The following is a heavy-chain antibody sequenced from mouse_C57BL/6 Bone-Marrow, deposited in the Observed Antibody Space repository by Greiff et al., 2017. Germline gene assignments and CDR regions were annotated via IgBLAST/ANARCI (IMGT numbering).Heavy chain of an antibody. CDR1: GYTFTSYW. CDR3: AREGLPDFDY. D-gene: IGHD5-5*01. CDR2: IYPRSGST. J-gene: IGHJ2*01. V-gene: IGHV1-81*01. Sequence: VQLQESGAELARPGASVKLSCKATGYTFTSYWISWGKQRTGHGLEWIGEIYPRSGSTYYNEKFKGKATLTADKSSSTAYMKLRSLTSEDSAIYFCAREGLPDFDYWGQGTTLTVSS.